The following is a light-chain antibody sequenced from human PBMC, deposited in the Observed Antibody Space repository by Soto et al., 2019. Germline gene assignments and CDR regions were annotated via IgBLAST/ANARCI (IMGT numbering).Light chain of an antibody. J-gene: IGLJ1*01. CDR3: SSYAGSTLGV. CDR1: SSDVGGYNY. Sequence: QCVLTQPPSASGSPGQAVTISCTGTSSDVGGYNYVSWYQQHPGKAPKLMIYEVSKRPSGVPDRFSGSKSGNTASLTVSGLQAEDEADYYCSSYAGSTLGVFGTGTKVTVL. CDR2: EVS. V-gene: IGLV2-8*01.